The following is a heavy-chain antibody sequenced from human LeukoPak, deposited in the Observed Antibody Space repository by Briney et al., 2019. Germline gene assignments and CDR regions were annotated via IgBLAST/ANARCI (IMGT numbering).Heavy chain of an antibody. V-gene: IGHV3-7*01. CDR1: GFTFNNYW. CDR3: ARGDFSDYGNYVDAFDI. J-gene: IGHJ3*02. D-gene: IGHD4-17*01. Sequence: EGSLRLSCAASGFTFNNYWMSWVRQAPGKGLEWVANIDQHGSQKFCVDSVKGRFTISRDNTKNSLYLQMNSLKAEDTAVYYCARGDFSDYGNYVDAFDIWGQGTMVTVSS. CDR2: IDQHGSQK.